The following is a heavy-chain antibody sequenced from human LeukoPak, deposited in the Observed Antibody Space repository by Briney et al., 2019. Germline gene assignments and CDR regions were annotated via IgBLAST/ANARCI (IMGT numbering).Heavy chain of an antibody. CDR2: IYYSGNT. V-gene: IGHV4-39*01. J-gene: IGHJ4*02. D-gene: IGHD3-22*01. CDR3: ASAQKITTLPRH. Sequence: SETLSLTCTVSGGSINRNSYYWGWIRQPPGKGLEWIGSIYYSGNTYYNPSLKSRVTISVDTSKNQFSLKLSSVTAADTAVYYCASAQKITTLPRHWGQGTLVTVSS. CDR1: GGSINRNSYY.